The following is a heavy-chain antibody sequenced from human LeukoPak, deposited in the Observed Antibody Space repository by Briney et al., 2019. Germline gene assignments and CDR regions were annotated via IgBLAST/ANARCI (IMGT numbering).Heavy chain of an antibody. CDR1: GGTFSSYA. D-gene: IGHD3-22*01. CDR2: IIPIFGTA. CDR3: ASSIDYYDTSYFDY. V-gene: IGHV1-69*05. J-gene: IGHJ4*02. Sequence: SVKVSCKASGGTFSSYAISWVRQAPGQGLEWMGGIIPIFGTANYAQKFQGRVTITTDESTSTAYMELSSLRSEDTAVYYCASSIDYYDTSYFDYWGQGTLVTVSS.